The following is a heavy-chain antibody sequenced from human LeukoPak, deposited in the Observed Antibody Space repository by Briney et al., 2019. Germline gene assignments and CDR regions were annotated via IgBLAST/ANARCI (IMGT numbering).Heavy chain of an antibody. CDR2: ISGSGGST. J-gene: IGHJ4*02. Sequence: GGCLRLSCAASGFTFSSYAMSWVRQAPGKGLEWVSAISGSGGSTYYADSVKGRFTISRDNSKNTLYLQMNSLRAEDTAVYYCANSYCSSTSCYLYYFDYWGQGTLVTVSS. D-gene: IGHD2-2*01. CDR1: GFTFSSYA. CDR3: ANSYCSSTSCYLYYFDY. V-gene: IGHV3-23*01.